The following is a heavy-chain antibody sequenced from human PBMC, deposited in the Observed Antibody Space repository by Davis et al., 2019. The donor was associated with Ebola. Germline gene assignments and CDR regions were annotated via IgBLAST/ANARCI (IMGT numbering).Heavy chain of an antibody. V-gene: IGHV1-69*04. Sequence: SVTVSCKASVGTFSSYAISWVRQAPGQGLEWMGRIIPILGIPHYAQKFQGRVTITADKSTSTAYMELSSLRSEDTAVYYCARDIVGADWGQGTLVTVSS. J-gene: IGHJ4*02. CDR3: ARDIVGAD. CDR1: VGTFSSYA. D-gene: IGHD1-26*01. CDR2: IIPILGIP.